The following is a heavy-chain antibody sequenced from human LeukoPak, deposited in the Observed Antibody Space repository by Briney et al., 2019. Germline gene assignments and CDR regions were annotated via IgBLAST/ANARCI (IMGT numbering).Heavy chain of an antibody. CDR1: GYTFTSYY. D-gene: IGHD3-3*01. V-gene: IGHV1-46*01. J-gene: IGHJ6*03. CDR3: ARALWDDFWSGYSPGDYYMDV. CDR2: INPGGGST. Sequence: ASVKVSCKASGYTFTSYYMHWVRQALGQGLEWMGIINPGGGSTSYAQKFQGRVTMTRDMSTSTVYMELSSLRSEDTAVYYCARALWDDFWSGYSPGDYYMDVWGKGTTVTVSS.